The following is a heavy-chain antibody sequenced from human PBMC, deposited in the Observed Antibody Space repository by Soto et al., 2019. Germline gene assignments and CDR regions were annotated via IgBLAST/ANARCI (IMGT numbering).Heavy chain of an antibody. V-gene: IGHV3-30-3*01. D-gene: IGHD3-10*01. J-gene: IGHJ4*02. CDR3: ARDQPDERYNNQSKYRNIFGYYFDY. CDR1: GFTFSSYA. CDR2: ISYDGSNK. Sequence: GGSLRLSCAASGFTFSSYAMHWVRQAPGKGLEWVAVISYDGSNKYYADSVKGRFTISRDNSKNTLYLQMNSLRAEDTAVYYCARDQPDERYNNQSKYRNIFGYYFDYWGQGTLVTVSS.